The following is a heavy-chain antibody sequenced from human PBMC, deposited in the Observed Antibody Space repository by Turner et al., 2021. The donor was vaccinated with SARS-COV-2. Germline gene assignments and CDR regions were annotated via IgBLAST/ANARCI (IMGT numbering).Heavy chain of an antibody. Sequence: QLQLQESGPGLVKPSETLSLTCTVSGGSISSSRYYWGWIRQPPGKGLEWIGSIYYSGSTYYNPSLKSRVTISVDTSKNQFSLKLSSVTAADTAVYYCARHQGSASGYDHGMNVWGQGTAVIVSS. CDR2: IYYSGST. V-gene: IGHV4-39*01. D-gene: IGHD1-26*01. CDR1: GGSISSSRYY. CDR3: ARHQGSASGYDHGMNV. J-gene: IGHJ6*02.